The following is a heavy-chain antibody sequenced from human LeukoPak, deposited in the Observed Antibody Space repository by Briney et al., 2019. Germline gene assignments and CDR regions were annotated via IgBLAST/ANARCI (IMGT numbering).Heavy chain of an antibody. V-gene: IGHV1-69*05. CDR3: ARGMVGATLGALDY. D-gene: IGHD1-26*01. J-gene: IGHJ4*02. CDR1: RGSFSRYA. CDR2: ITPILGTA. Sequence: SVKVSCKASRGSFSRYAISWVRQAPGQGLEWMGGITPILGTANYAQKFQGRVTITTDESTSTAYMELNTLRSEDTAVYYCARGMVGATLGALDYWGQGSLVTVSS.